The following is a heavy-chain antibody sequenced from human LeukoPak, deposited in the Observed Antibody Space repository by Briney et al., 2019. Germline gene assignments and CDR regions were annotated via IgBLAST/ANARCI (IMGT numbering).Heavy chain of an antibody. J-gene: IGHJ4*02. D-gene: IGHD3-3*01. CDR2: ISSSSSTI. Sequence: PGGSLRISCAASGFTFSSYSMNWVRQAPGKGLEWVSYISSSSSTIYYADSVKGRFTISRDNAKNSLYLQMNSLRDEDTAVYYCARDSYYDFWSGYYTFDYWGQGTLVTVSS. CDR3: ARDSYYDFWSGYYTFDY. V-gene: IGHV3-48*02. CDR1: GFTFSSYS.